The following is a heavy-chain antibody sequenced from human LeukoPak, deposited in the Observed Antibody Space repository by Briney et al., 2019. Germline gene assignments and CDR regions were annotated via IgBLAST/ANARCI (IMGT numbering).Heavy chain of an antibody. CDR2: ISPYNGHT. D-gene: IGHD5-18*01. Sequence: SVKVSCKASGYTFTSYGISWVRQAPGQGLEGMGWISPYNGHTDYAQKLQGRVTMATDTSTSTAYMELRSLRSDDTAVYYCARNRGYSYGYGDYWGQGTLVTVSS. CDR3: ARNRGYSYGYGDY. J-gene: IGHJ4*02. CDR1: GYTFTSYG. V-gene: IGHV1-18*01.